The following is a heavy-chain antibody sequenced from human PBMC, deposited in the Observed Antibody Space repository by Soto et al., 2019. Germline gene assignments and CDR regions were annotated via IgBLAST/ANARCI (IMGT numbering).Heavy chain of an antibody. D-gene: IGHD3-10*01. V-gene: IGHV1-2*04. CDR2: INPNSGGT. CDR1: GYTFTNYA. J-gene: IGHJ6*02. CDR3: ARVMVRGESYGMDV. Sequence: ASVKVSCTASGYTFTNYAISWVRQAPGQGLEWMGWINPNSGGTNYAQKFQGWVTMTRDTSINTAYMELSRLRSDDTAVYYCARVMVRGESYGMDVWGQGTTVTVSS.